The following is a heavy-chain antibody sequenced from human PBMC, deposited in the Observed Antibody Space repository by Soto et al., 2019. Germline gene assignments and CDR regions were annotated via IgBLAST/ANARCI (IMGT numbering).Heavy chain of an antibody. CDR1: GFTVSSNY. D-gene: IGHD1-20*01. CDR3: ARGFNWLDY. CDR2: IYSDGST. V-gene: IGHV3-53*01. Sequence: EVQLVESGGGLMQPGGSLRLSCAASGFTVSSNYMTWVRQAPGKGLEWVSVIYSDGSTNYADSVKGRFTISRDNSKNTLHLQMNSLRAEDTAVYYCARGFNWLDYWGQGTLVTVSS. J-gene: IGHJ4*02.